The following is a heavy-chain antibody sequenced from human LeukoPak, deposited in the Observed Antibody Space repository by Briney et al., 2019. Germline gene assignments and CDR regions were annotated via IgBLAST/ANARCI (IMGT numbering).Heavy chain of an antibody. V-gene: IGHV3-53*01. CDR3: ARNRGWQQFDY. CDR1: GFTVSSNY. D-gene: IGHD6-13*01. J-gene: IGHJ4*02. Sequence: GGSLRLSCAASGFTVSSNYMTWVRQAPGQGLEWVSVIYFGGTTYYADSVKGRFTISRDNSKNTVYLQMNSLRVEDTALYYCARNRGWQQFDYWGRGTLVTVSS. CDR2: IYFGGTT.